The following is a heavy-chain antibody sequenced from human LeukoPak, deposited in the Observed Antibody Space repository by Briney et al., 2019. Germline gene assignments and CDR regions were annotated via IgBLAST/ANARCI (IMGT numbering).Heavy chain of an antibody. J-gene: IGHJ3*02. D-gene: IGHD3-3*01. Sequence: PSETLSLTCTVSGGSISSGGYSWSWIRQPPGKGLEWIGEINHSGSTNYNPSLKSRVTISVDTSKNQFSLKLSSVTAADTAVYYCARLPQPSSFWSSDAFDIWGQGTMVTVSS. CDR1: GGSISSGGYS. CDR2: INHSGST. V-gene: IGHV4-39*07. CDR3: ARLPQPSSFWSSDAFDI.